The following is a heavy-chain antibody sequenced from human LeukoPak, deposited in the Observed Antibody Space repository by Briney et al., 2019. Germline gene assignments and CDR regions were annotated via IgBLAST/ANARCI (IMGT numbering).Heavy chain of an antibody. CDR3: ARAASSSSSFYYYYMDV. V-gene: IGHV5-51*01. J-gene: IGHJ6*03. CDR2: IYPADSDT. Sequence: GASLKISCKGSGSRFTSYWIGWVRQMPGKGLEWMGIIYPADSDTRYSPSFQGQVTISADKSISTAYLQWSSLKASDTAMYYGARAASSSSSFYYYYMDVWGKGTTVTVSS. D-gene: IGHD6-6*01. CDR1: GSRFTSYW.